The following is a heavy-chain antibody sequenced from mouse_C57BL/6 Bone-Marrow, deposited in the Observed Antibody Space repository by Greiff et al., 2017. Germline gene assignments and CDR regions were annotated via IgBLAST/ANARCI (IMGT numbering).Heavy chain of an antibody. J-gene: IGHJ3*01. D-gene: IGHD3-2*02. CDR2: ISSGGSYT. CDR3: ARRVGQLRLPAWFAY. V-gene: IGHV5-6*02. Sequence: EVNLVESGGDLVKPGGSLKLSCAASGFTFSSYGMSWVRQTPDKRLEWVATISSGGSYTYYPDSVKGRFTISRDNAKNTRYLQMSSLKSEDTAMYYCARRVGQLRLPAWFAYWGQGTLVTVSA. CDR1: GFTFSSYG.